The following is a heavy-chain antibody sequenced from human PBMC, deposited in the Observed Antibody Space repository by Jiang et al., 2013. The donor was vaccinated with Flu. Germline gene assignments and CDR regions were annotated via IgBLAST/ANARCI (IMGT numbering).Heavy chain of an antibody. CDR2: INAGNGNT. Sequence: SGAEVKKPGASVKVSCKASGYTFTSYAMHWVRQAPGQRLEWMGWINAGNGNTKYSQKFQGRVTITRDTSASTAYMELSSLRSEDTAVYYCARDGLLWFGELPGAFDIWGQGTMATVSS. CDR3: ARDGLLWFGELPGAFDI. CDR1: GYTFTSYA. J-gene: IGHJ3*02. V-gene: IGHV1-3*01. D-gene: IGHD3-10*01.